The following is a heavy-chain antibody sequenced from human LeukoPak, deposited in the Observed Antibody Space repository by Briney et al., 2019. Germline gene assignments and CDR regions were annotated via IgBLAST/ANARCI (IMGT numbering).Heavy chain of an antibody. CDR2: INPNSGGT. CDR3: ARVSGYYGSGVESSWKELDY. D-gene: IGHD3-10*01. Sequence: ASVKVSCKASGYTFTGYYMHWVRQAPGQGLEWMGWINPNSGGTNCAQKFQGRVTMTRDTSISTAYMELSRLRSDDTAVYYCARVSGYYGSGVESSWKELDYWGQGTPVTVSS. J-gene: IGHJ4*02. CDR1: GYTFTGYY. V-gene: IGHV1-2*02.